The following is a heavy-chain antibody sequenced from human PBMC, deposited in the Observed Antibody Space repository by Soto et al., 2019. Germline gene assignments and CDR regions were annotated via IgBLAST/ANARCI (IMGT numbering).Heavy chain of an antibody. CDR2: IIPIFGTA. CDR3: ARAMRGITISNYYYYGMDV. V-gene: IGHV1-69*13. CDR1: GGTFSSYA. D-gene: IGHD3-9*01. Sequence: ASVKVSCKASGGTFSSYAISWVRQAPGQGLEWMGGIIPIFGTANYAQKFQGRVTITADESTSTAYMELSSLRSEDTAVYYCARAMRGITISNYYYYGMDVWGQGTTVTVSS. J-gene: IGHJ6*02.